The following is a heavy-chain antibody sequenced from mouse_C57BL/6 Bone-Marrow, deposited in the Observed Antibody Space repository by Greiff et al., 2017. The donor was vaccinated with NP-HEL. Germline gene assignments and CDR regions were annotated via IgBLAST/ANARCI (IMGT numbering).Heavy chain of an antibody. V-gene: IGHV1-81*01. D-gene: IGHD1-1*01. J-gene: IGHJ2*01. CDR1: GYTFTSYG. CDR3: ARWYYDSKGY. CDR2: IYPRSGNT. Sequence: QVHVKQSGAELARPGASVKLSCKASGYTFTSYGISWVKQRTGQGLEWIGEIYPRSGNTYYNEKFKGKATLTADKSSSTAYMELRSLTSEDSAVYFCARWYYDSKGYWGQGTTLTVSS.